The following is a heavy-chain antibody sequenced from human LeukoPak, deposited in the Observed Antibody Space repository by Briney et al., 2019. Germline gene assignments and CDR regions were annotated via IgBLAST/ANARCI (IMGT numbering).Heavy chain of an antibody. V-gene: IGHV1-18*01. J-gene: IGHJ4*02. CDR2: ISVYNGET. Sequence: ASVKVSCKASGYTFTNYGISWVRQAPGQGREWIGWISVYNGETTYAQKLQGRVTLTTDTSTTTAFMELRSLRSDDTAMYYCARNGDYYVSGSYSFDFWGRGTLVTVSS. CDR3: ARNGDYYVSGSYSFDF. CDR1: GYTFTNYG. D-gene: IGHD3-10*01.